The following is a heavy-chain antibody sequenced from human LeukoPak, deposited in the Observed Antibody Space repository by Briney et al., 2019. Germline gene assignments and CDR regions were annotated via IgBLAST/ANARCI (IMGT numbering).Heavy chain of an antibody. CDR3: ARGQDGDYGDPPYYYYYGMDV. Sequence: SVKVSCKASGGTFSSYAISWVRQAPGQGLEWMGGIIPIFGTANYAQKFQGRVTITADESTSTAYMELSSLRSEDTAVYYCARGQDGDYGDPPYYYYYGMDVWGQGTTVTVSS. J-gene: IGHJ6*02. V-gene: IGHV1-69*13. D-gene: IGHD4-17*01. CDR2: IIPIFGTA. CDR1: GGTFSSYA.